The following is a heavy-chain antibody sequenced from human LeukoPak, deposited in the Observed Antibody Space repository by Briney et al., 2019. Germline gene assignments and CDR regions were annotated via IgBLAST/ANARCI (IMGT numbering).Heavy chain of an antibody. CDR1: GYTFTGYY. CDR3: AREREKLLWFGELRPYYFDY. J-gene: IGHJ4*02. D-gene: IGHD3-10*01. CDR2: INPNSGGT. V-gene: IGHV1-2*04. Sequence: ASVKVSCKASGYTFTGYYMHWVRQAPGQGLEWMGWINPNSGGTNYAQKFQGWVTMTRDTSISTAYMELSRLRSDDTAVYYCAREREKLLWFGELRPYYFDYWGQGTLVTVSS.